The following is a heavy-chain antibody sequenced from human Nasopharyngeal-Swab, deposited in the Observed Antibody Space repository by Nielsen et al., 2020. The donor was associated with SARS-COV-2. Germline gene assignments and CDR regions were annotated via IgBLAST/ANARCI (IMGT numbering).Heavy chain of an antibody. CDR2: IYYSGST. V-gene: IGHV4-59*08. J-gene: IGHJ4*02. CDR1: GGSISSYY. D-gene: IGHD5-18*01. CDR3: ARQQTAMVLDY. Sequence: SETLSLTCTVSGGSISSYYWSWIRQPPGKGLEWIGYIYYSGSTNYNPSLKSRVTISVDTSKNQFSLKLSSVTAADTAVYYCARQQTAMVLDYWGQGTLVTVSS.